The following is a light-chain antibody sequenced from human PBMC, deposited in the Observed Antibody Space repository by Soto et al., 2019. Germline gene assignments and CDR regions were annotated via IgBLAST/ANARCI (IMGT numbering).Light chain of an antibody. CDR1: SSDVGAYKY. CDR2: EVS. Sequence: QSVLTQPPSASGSPGQSVTISCTGTSSDVGAYKYVSWYQQYPGKAPKLMIYEVSKRPSGVPDRFSGSKSGNTASLTVSGLQAEDADDYYCTSYVGSDIWVFGGGTKVTVL. V-gene: IGLV2-8*01. CDR3: TSYVGSDIWV. J-gene: IGLJ2*01.